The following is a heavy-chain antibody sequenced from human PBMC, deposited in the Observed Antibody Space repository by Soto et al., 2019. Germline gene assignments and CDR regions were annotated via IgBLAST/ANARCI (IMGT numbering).Heavy chain of an antibody. CDR2: MSYSGIT. CDR1: GFYISSGSYY. V-gene: IGHV4-30-4*01. Sequence: SETLSLTCTFSGFYISSGSYYWSWIRQPPGKGLEWIGFMSYSGITSYNASLKSRVTMSVDTSKSQFSLSLSFVTAADTAVYYCATMGTPATGLYYFDYWGQGTLVTVSS. D-gene: IGHD1-7*01. J-gene: IGHJ4*02. CDR3: ATMGTPATGLYYFDY.